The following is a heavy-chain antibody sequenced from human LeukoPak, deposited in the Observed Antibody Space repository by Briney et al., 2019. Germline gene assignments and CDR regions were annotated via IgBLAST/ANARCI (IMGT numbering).Heavy chain of an antibody. CDR2: INPSGGST. J-gene: IGHJ4*02. D-gene: IGHD3-22*01. Sequence: ASVKVSCKASGYTFTSYYIHWVRQAPGQGLEWMGIINPSGGSTSYAQRFQGRVTMTRDTSTSAVYMELSSLRSEDTAVYYCARDRASYYYDTTVYYWEGSFDYWGQGTLVTVSS. CDR1: GYTFTSYY. V-gene: IGHV1-46*01. CDR3: ARDRASYYYDTTVYYWEGSFDY.